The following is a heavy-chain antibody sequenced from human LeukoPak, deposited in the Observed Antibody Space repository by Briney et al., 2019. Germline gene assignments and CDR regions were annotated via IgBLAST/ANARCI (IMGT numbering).Heavy chain of an antibody. V-gene: IGHV3-23*01. CDR1: GFTFATYA. J-gene: IGHJ4*02. D-gene: IGHD3-16*02. CDR2: ITASGGTT. CDR3: AKVVYDSFWGSYRGIDY. Sequence: GGSLRLSCAASGFTFATYAMTWVRQAPGKGLEWVSMITASGGTTSYADSVKGRFSISRDNTKNTLFLQMNSLRAEDTAIYYCAKVVYDSFWGSYRGIDYWGQGILVTVSS.